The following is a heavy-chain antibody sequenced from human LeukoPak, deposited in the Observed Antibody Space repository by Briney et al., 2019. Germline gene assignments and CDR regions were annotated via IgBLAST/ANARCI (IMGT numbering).Heavy chain of an antibody. Sequence: PGGSLRLSCAASGLTFRTYSMNWVRQAPGKGLEWVSYISSGGSTIYYADSVKGRFTISRDNAKNSLYLQMNSLRAEDTAMYYCAKDLFGSGSYSDYWGQGTLVTVSS. CDR1: GLTFRTYS. J-gene: IGHJ4*02. V-gene: IGHV3-48*01. CDR2: ISSGGSTI. D-gene: IGHD3-10*01. CDR3: AKDLFGSGSYSDY.